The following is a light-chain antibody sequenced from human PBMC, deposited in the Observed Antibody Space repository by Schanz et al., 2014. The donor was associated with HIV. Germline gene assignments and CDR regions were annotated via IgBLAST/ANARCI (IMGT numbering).Light chain of an antibody. CDR1: TSNIGNSY. CDR2: DNN. CDR3: GTWDSGLSARV. J-gene: IGLJ3*02. Sequence: QSVLTQPPSVSAAPGQKVTISCSGSTSNIGNSYVSWYQQLPRTAPKLLIYDNNQRPSGIPDRFSGSKSGTSATLAITGLQAGDEADYYCGTWDSGLSARVFGGGTKVTVL. V-gene: IGLV1-51*01.